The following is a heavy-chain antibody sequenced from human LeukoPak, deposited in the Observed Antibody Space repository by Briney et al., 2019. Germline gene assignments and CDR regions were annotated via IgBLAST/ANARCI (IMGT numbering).Heavy chain of an antibody. CDR2: IGSSSRYI. Sequence: PGGSLRLSCAASGLTFNIYTMTWVRQAPGKGLEWVSSIGSSSRYIYYADSVKGRFTISRDNDKNSVYLQMNSLRAEDTAVYYCARDCSSSAFDIWGQGTMVTVSS. D-gene: IGHD2-15*01. CDR3: ARDCSSSAFDI. V-gene: IGHV3-21*01. CDR1: GLTFNIYT. J-gene: IGHJ3*02.